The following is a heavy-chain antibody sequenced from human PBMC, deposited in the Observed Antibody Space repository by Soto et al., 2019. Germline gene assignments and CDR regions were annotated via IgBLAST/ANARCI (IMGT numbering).Heavy chain of an antibody. CDR3: ATMGTPATGLYYFDY. V-gene: IGHV4-39*01. CDR1: GGSISSSIYY. J-gene: IGHJ4*02. Sequence: SETLSLTCTVSGGSISSSIYYGGWIRRPPGKGLEWIGSIFYSGSTYYNPSLKSRVTISVDTSKNQFSLKLYSVTAADTAMYYCATMGTPATGLYYFDYWGQGTLVTVSS. CDR2: IFYSGST. D-gene: IGHD1-7*01.